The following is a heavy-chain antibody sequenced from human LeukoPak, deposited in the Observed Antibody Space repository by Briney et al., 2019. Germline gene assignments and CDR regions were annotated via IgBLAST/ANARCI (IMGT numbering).Heavy chain of an antibody. V-gene: IGHV3-21*01. D-gene: IGHD6-13*01. J-gene: IGHJ4*02. Sequence: PGGSLRLSCAASGFTFSSYSMNWVRQAPGKGLEWVSSISSSSSYIYYADSVKGRFTISRDNAKNSLYLQMNSLRDEDTAVYYCARDAAGAGTGYFDYWGQGTLVTVSS. CDR1: GFTFSSYS. CDR2: ISSSSSYI. CDR3: ARDAAGAGTGYFDY.